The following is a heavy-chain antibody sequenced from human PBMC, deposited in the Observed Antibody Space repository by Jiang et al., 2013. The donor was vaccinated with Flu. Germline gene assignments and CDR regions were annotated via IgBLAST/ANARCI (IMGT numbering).Heavy chain of an antibody. Sequence: YPMHWVRQVPGKGLEWVAVISSDGSNKYYADSVKGRFTISRDNSKNTLYLQMNSLRAEDTAVYYCARDLSYSGSGSFYSNGMDVWGQGTTVTVSS. D-gene: IGHD3-10*01. CDR3: ARDLSYSGSGSFYSNGMDV. V-gene: IGHV3-30-3*01. CDR1: YP. CDR2: ISSDGSNK. J-gene: IGHJ6*02.